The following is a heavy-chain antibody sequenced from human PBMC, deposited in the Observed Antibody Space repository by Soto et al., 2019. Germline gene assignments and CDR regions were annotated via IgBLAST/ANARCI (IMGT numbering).Heavy chain of an antibody. CDR2: IYWDDDK. V-gene: IGHV2-5*02. CDR1: GISLSTSGVG. CDR3: AHSILTADTDVSLAAFNL. Sequence: QITLKESGPTLVKPTQTLTLTCTFSGISLSTSGVGVGWIRQPPGKALEWLTLIYWDDDKRYSPSLKSRLTITKDSSKKQVVLTMTNVNPVDTATYYCAHSILTADTDVSLAAFNLWGQSTIVTVSS. J-gene: IGHJ3*01. D-gene: IGHD3-16*02.